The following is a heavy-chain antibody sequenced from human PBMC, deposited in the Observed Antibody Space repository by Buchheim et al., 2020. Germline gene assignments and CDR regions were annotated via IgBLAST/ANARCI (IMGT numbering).Heavy chain of an antibody. Sequence: QVQLQESGPGLVKPSETLSLTCTVSGGSISSYYWSWIRQPPGKGLEWIGYIYYSGSTNYNPSLKSRVTISVETSKNPFSLKLSSVTAADTAVYYCAREEGYCTNGVCIYGMDVWGQGTT. CDR2: IYYSGST. J-gene: IGHJ6*02. D-gene: IGHD2-8*01. CDR1: GGSISSYY. CDR3: AREEGYCTNGVCIYGMDV. V-gene: IGHV4-59*01.